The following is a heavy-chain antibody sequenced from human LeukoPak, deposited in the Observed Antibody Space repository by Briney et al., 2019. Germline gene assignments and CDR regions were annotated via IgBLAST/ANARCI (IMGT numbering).Heavy chain of an antibody. V-gene: IGHV1-2*02. CDR3: ARDPFSYDFWGGYPS. CDR1: GYTFTGYY. J-gene: IGHJ5*02. CDR2: INPNSGGT. Sequence: ASVKVSCKASGYTFTGYYMHWVRQAPGQGLEWMGWINPNSGGTNYAQKFQGRVTMTRDTSISTAYMELSRLRSDDTAVYYCARDPFSYDFWGGYPSWGQGTLVTVSS. D-gene: IGHD3-3*01.